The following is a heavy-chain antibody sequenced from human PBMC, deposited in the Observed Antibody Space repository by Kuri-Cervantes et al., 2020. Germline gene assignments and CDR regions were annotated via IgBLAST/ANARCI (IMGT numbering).Heavy chain of an antibody. Sequence: GGSLRLSCAASGFTFSSYGMHWVRQAPGKGLEWVAVISYDGSNKYYADSVKGRFTTSRDNSKNTLYLQMSSLRAEDTAVYYCAKQFILATYEFDPWGQGTLVTVSS. D-gene: IGHD5-12*01. CDR2: ISYDGSNK. V-gene: IGHV3-30*18. CDR3: AKQFILATYEFDP. CDR1: GFTFSSYG. J-gene: IGHJ5*02.